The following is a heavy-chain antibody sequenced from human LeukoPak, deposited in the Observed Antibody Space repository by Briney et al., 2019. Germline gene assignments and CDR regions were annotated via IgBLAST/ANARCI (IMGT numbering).Heavy chain of an antibody. CDR2: IKSKTDGGTT. V-gene: IGHV3-15*07. CDR1: GFTFSNAW. D-gene: IGHD3-3*01. CDR3: TTEMKPPGYDFWSGYYTLDYFDY. Sequence: GGSLRLSCAASGFTFSNAWMSWVRQAPGKGLEWVGRIKSKTDGGTTDYAAPVKGRFTISRDDSKSTLYLQMNSLKTEDTAVYYCTTEMKPPGYDFWSGYYTLDYFDYWGQGTLVTVSS. J-gene: IGHJ4*02.